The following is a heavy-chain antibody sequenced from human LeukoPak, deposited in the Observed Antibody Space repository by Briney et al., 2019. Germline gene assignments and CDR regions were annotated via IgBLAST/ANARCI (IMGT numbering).Heavy chain of an antibody. CDR1: GGSFSGYY. CDR3: ASTYYDILTGYYNGY. V-gene: IGHV4-34*01. D-gene: IGHD3-9*01. J-gene: IGHJ4*02. Sequence: SETLSLTCAVYGGSFSGYYWSWIRQPPGKGLEWIGEINHSGNTNYNPSLKSRVTISVDTSKNQFSLKLSSVTAADTAVYYCASTYYDILTGYYNGYWGQGTLVTVSS. CDR2: INHSGNT.